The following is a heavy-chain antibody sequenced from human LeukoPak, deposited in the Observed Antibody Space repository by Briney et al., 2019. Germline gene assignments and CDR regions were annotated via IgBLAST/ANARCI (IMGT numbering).Heavy chain of an antibody. CDR3: VKDWDYGPGSYPDW. J-gene: IGHJ4*02. CDR1: GFTFADYA. CDR2: ISGVGGRA. V-gene: IGHV3-43*02. Sequence: GRSLRLSCAAAGFTFADYAMHWVGQAPGRGLEWVSLISGVGGRACSAGSVRGRLTISRDHRKNSLYLQMRSRSMEATPLYSCVKDWDYGPGSYPDWCGQGTLVTASS. D-gene: IGHD3-10*01.